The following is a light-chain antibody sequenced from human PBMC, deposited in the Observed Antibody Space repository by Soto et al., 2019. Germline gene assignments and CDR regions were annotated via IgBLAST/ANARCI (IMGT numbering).Light chain of an antibody. V-gene: IGLV2-14*01. Sequence: QSVLTQPASVSGSPGQSITISCTGTSSDVGGYKYVSWYQQHPGKAPKLMIYEVSNRPSGISNRFSGSKSGNTASLTISGLRAEDEAEYYCISHTRSSNYVFGTETKVTV. CDR2: EVS. CDR1: SSDVGGYKY. J-gene: IGLJ1*01. CDR3: ISHTRSSNYV.